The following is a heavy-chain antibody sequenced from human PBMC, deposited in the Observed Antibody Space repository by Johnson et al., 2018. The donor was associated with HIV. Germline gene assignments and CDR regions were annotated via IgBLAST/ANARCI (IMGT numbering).Heavy chain of an antibody. CDR3: AKGACTGGVCRYLRGAFDI. J-gene: IGHJ3*02. CDR2: ISWNSGSI. CDR1: GFTFDDYA. V-gene: IGHV3-9*01. Sequence: VQVVESGGGLVQPGRPLRLSCAASGFTFDDYAMHWVRQAPGKGLEWVSGISWNSGSIGYADSVKGRFTISRDNAKNSLYLQMNSLRAEDTALYYCAKGACTGGVCRYLRGAFDIWGQGTMVTVSS. D-gene: IGHD2-8*02.